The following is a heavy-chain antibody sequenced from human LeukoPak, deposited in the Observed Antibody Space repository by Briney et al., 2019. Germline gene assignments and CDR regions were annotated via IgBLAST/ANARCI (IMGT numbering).Heavy chain of an antibody. Sequence: ASVKVSSKASGYTFTGYYMHWVRQAPGQGLEWMEWINPNSGGTNYAQKFQGRVTMTRDTSISTAYMELSRLRSDDTAVYYCARDLIGYSSSWYSSGDWFDPWGQGTLVTVSS. CDR2: INPNSGGT. J-gene: IGHJ5*02. CDR1: GYTFTGYY. V-gene: IGHV1-2*02. CDR3: ARDLIGYSSSWYSSGDWFDP. D-gene: IGHD6-13*01.